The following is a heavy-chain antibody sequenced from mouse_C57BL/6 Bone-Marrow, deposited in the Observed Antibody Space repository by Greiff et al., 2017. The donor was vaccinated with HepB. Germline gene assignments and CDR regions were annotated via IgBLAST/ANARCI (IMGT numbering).Heavy chain of an antibody. CDR1: GYTFTDYY. D-gene: IGHD2-13*01. Sequence: EVQLQQSGPELVKPGASVKISCKASGYTFTDYYMNWVKQSHGKSLEWIGDINPNNGGTSYNQKFKGKATLTVDKSSSTAYMELRSLTSEDSAVYYCARYEGLWGQGTSVTVSS. CDR2: INPNNGGT. V-gene: IGHV1-26*01. CDR3: ARYEGL. J-gene: IGHJ4*01.